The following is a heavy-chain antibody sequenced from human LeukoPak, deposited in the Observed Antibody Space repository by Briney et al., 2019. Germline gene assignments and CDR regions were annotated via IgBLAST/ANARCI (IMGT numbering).Heavy chain of an antibody. CDR3: AKVGVMRSSGWFGGDYFDF. Sequence: GGSLRLSCAVSGFTFSNYAMNWVRQAPGKGLEWVSVITGSGGSTYYADSVKGRFTISRDNSKNTLFLQMNSLRAEDTAVCYCAKVGVMRSSGWFGGDYFDFWGQGTLVTVSS. CDR1: GFTFSNYA. J-gene: IGHJ4*02. CDR2: ITGSGGST. V-gene: IGHV3-23*01. D-gene: IGHD6-19*01.